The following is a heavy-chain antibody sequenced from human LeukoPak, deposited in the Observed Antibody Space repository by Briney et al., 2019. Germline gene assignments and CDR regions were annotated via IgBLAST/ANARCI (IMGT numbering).Heavy chain of an antibody. D-gene: IGHD3-10*01. CDR2: IWYDGSNK. V-gene: IGHV3-33*01. J-gene: IGHJ6*03. CDR1: GFTFSSYG. CDR3: ASLGGEYGSGSYPTNYYYYYMDV. Sequence: GGSLRLSCAASGFTFSSYGMHWVRQAPGKGLEWVAVIWYDGSNKYYADSVKGRFTISRDNSKNTLYLQMNSLRAEDTAVYYCASLGGEYGSGSYPTNYYYYYMDVWGKGTTVTVSS.